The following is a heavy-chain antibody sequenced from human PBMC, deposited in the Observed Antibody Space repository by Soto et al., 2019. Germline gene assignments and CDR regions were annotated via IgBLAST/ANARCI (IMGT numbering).Heavy chain of an antibody. D-gene: IGHD1-7*01. Sequence: GWSLRLSCAASGFTFSSYAMHWVLQAPGKGLEWVAVISYDGINKYYADSVKGRFTISRDNSKNTLYLQMNSLRAEDTAVYYCAKTHPGTTGDYWGQGTLVTVSS. CDR3: AKTHPGTTGDY. CDR1: GFTFSSYA. J-gene: IGHJ4*02. CDR2: ISYDGINK. V-gene: IGHV3-30-3*02.